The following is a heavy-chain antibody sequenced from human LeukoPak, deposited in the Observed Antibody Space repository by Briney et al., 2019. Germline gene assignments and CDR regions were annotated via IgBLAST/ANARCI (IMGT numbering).Heavy chain of an antibody. V-gene: IGHV3-21*01. D-gene: IGHD2-15*01. CDR3: AGRGCSDGLCHFDY. J-gene: IGHJ4*02. Sequence: GESLRLSCTASGFTFSTYSMNWVRQAPGKGLEWVSSISSGGSHIHSSDSVKGRFTISRDNAKNSLYLQMNSLRAEDTAVYYCAGRGCSDGLCHFDYWGQGTLVTVSS. CDR2: ISSGGSHI. CDR1: GFTFSTYS.